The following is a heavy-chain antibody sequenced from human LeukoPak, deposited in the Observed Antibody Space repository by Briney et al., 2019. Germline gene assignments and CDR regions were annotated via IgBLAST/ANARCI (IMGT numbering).Heavy chain of an antibody. CDR2: VDGDGSTT. D-gene: IGHD4-17*01. V-gene: IGHV3-74*01. Sequence: GGSLRLSCVASEFTFSNYAMNWVRQAPGKGLEWVSRVDGDGSTTTYADSVKGRFTISRDNAKNTLYLQMNSLRAEDTAVYYCARPQHGDLYAFDIWGQGTMVTVSS. CDR3: ARPQHGDLYAFDI. J-gene: IGHJ3*02. CDR1: EFTFSNYA.